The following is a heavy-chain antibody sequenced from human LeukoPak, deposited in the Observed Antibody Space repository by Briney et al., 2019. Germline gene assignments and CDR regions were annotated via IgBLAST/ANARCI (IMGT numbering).Heavy chain of an antibody. D-gene: IGHD3-10*01. Sequence: ASVKVSCKASGYSFTSYGISWVRQAPGQGLEWMGWISMYNGNTNYAQKLQRRVTMTTDTSTRTAYIELRSLRSDDTAVYYCARRDLAAYGSGSYYLLDSWGQGTLVTVSS. V-gene: IGHV1-18*01. CDR1: GYSFTSYG. CDR3: ARRDLAAYGSGSYYLLDS. J-gene: IGHJ4*02. CDR2: ISMYNGNT.